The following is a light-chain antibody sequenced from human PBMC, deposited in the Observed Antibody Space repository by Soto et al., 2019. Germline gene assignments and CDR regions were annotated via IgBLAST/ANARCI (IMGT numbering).Light chain of an antibody. Sequence: IQMTQSPSTLSASVGDRVTITCRASQSISDLLAWYQQKPGEAPKLLIYKASSLESGVPSRFSGSGSWTQFSLTISSLQPDDFATYYCQQYDNYSPFGGGTKVEIK. V-gene: IGKV1-5*03. J-gene: IGKJ4*02. CDR1: QSISDL. CDR2: KAS. CDR3: QQYDNYSP.